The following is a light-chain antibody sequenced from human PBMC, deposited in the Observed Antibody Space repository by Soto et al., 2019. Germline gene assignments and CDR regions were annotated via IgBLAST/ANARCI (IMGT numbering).Light chain of an antibody. Sequence: DIQMTQSPSSLSASVGDRVTITCQASQDIVNYLNWYQQKPGKAPNVLLYDAFNLETGIPSRFSGSGSWTDFTFTISSLQPEDIATYYCQPCDNSPTFGGGTKVKIK. CDR3: QPCDNSPT. V-gene: IGKV1-33*01. J-gene: IGKJ4*01. CDR1: QDIVNY. CDR2: DAF.